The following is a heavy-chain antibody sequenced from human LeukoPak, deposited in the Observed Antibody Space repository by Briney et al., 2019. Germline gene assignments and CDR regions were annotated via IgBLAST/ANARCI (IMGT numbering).Heavy chain of an antibody. V-gene: IGHV3-53*01. J-gene: IGHJ4*02. CDR3: AKNHFDDYYDSI. D-gene: IGHD3-22*01. Sequence: GGSLRLSCAASGFTVSSNYMSWVRQAPGKGLEWVSVIYSGGSTYYADSVKGRFTISRDNSKNTLYLQMNSLRAEDTAVYYCAKNHFDDYYDSIGGQGTLVTVSS. CDR1: GFTVSSNY. CDR2: IYSGGST.